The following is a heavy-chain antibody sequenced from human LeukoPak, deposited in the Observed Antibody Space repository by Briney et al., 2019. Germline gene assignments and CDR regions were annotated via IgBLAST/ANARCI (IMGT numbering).Heavy chain of an antibody. Sequence: PGGTLRLSCAASGFTFSSYGMSWVRQAPGKGLEWVSAISGSGGSTYYADSVKGRFTISRDNSKNTLYLQMNSLRAEDTAVYYCAKPWVLYDSSDYWGQGTLVTVSS. D-gene: IGHD3-22*01. V-gene: IGHV3-23*01. J-gene: IGHJ4*02. CDR2: ISGSGGST. CDR3: AKPWVLYDSSDY. CDR1: GFTFSSYG.